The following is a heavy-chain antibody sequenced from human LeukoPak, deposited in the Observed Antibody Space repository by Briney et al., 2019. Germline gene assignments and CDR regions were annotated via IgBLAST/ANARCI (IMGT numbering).Heavy chain of an antibody. CDR2: IIPMFGST. J-gene: IGHJ6*03. Sequence: SVKVSCKASGDIFNSYSVSWVRQAPGQGLEWMGGIIPMFGSTNYAQKFEGRVTITTDQSTTTAYMELTSLTSEDTAVYYCARVGRSRGALPNFYYYMDVWGKGTTVAVSS. D-gene: IGHD1-26*01. V-gene: IGHV1-69*05. CDR1: GDIFNSYS. CDR3: ARVGRSRGALPNFYYYMDV.